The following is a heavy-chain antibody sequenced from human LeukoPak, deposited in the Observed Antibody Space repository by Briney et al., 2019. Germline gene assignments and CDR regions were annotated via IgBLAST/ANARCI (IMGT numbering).Heavy chain of an antibody. D-gene: IGHD2-2*01. J-gene: IGHJ5*02. V-gene: IGHV1-8*01. CDR3: ARVIVVVPAAKIWFDP. Sequence: ASVKVSCKASGYTFTSYDINWVRQATGQGLEWMGWTNPNSGNTGYAQKFQGRVTMTRNTSISTAYMELSSLRSEDTAVYYCARVIVVVPAAKIWFDPWGQGTLATVSS. CDR1: GYTFTSYD. CDR2: TNPNSGNT.